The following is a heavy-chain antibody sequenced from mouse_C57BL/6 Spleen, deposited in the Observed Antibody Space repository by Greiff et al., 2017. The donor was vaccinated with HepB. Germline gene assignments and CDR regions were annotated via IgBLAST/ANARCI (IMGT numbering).Heavy chain of an antibody. V-gene: IGHV1-15*01. Sequence: VQLQQSGAELVRPGASVTLSCKASGYTFTDYEMHWVKQTPVHGLEWIGAIDPETGGTAYNQKFKGKAILTADKSSSTAYMELRSLTSEDSAVYYCTRGYRLYWYFDVWGTGTTVTVSS. CDR2: IDPETGGT. J-gene: IGHJ1*03. CDR3: TRGYRLYWYFDV. D-gene: IGHD1-3*01. CDR1: GYTFTDYE.